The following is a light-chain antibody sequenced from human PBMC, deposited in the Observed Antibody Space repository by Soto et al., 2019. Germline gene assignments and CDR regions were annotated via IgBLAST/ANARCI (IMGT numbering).Light chain of an antibody. CDR2: GAS. J-gene: IGKJ1*01. V-gene: IGKV3-20*01. CDR3: QQYGSSRWT. Sequence: EIVLTQSPGTLSLSPGERATLSCRATESVVSSYLAWYQLKPGQAPRLLVYGASSRATGIPDRFSGSGSGTDFTLTISRLEPEDFAVYYCQQYGSSRWTFGQGTKVDIK. CDR1: ESVVSSY.